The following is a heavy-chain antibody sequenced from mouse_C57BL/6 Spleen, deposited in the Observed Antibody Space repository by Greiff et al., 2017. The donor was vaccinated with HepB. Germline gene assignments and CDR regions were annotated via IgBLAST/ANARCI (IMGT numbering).Heavy chain of an antibody. D-gene: IGHD2-3*01. V-gene: IGHV1-50*01. CDR1: GYTFTSYW. Sequence: VQLQQPGAELVKPGASVKLSCKASGYTFTSYWMQWVKQRPGQGLEWIGEIDPSDSYTNYNQKFKGKATLTVDTSSSTAYMQLSSLTSEDSAVYYCADGYSVWGTGTTVTVSS. CDR3: ADGYSV. CDR2: IDPSDSYT. J-gene: IGHJ1*03.